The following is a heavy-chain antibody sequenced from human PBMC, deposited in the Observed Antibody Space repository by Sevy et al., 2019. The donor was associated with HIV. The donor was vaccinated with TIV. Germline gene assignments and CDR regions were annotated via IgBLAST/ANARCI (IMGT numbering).Heavy chain of an antibody. J-gene: IGHJ3*02. Sequence: SETLSLTCSVSGGSVSSGSDYWSWIRQPPGKGLEWIGNVYTSGSTKYNPSLKSRVTISVDTSKNEFSLKLPSVTAADTAVYYCARAPPGYCSGGSCSSASFDIWGQGTMVTVSS. V-gene: IGHV4-61*01. CDR3: ARAPPGYCSGGSCSSASFDI. D-gene: IGHD2-15*01. CDR2: VYTSGST. CDR1: GGSVSSGSDY.